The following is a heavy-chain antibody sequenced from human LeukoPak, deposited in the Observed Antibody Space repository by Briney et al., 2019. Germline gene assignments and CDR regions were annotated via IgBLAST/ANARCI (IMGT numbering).Heavy chain of an antibody. Sequence: SETLSLTCTVSGDSISNSSHYWGGIRQRPGKGLEWIGSIYDSGSTYYNPSLKSRVTISVDTSKNQFSLKLSSVTAADTAVYYCARLFGSVDTNWFDPWGQGSLVTVSS. V-gene: IGHV4-39*01. D-gene: IGHD3-3*01. J-gene: IGHJ5*02. CDR2: IYDSGST. CDR3: ARLFGSVDTNWFDP. CDR1: GDSISNSSHY.